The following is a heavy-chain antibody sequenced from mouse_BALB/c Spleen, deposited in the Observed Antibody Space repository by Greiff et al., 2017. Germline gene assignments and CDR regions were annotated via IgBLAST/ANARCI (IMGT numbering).Heavy chain of an antibody. Sequence: QVQLQQSGAELVRPGTSVKISCKASGYAFTNYWLGWVKQRPGHGLEWIGDIYPGSGNTYYNEKFKGKATLTADKSSSTAYMQLSSLTSEDSAVYFCARNNYPLYYAMDYWGQGTSVTVSS. J-gene: IGHJ4*01. CDR1: GYAFTNYW. V-gene: IGHV1-63*01. CDR3: ARNNYPLYYAMDY. D-gene: IGHD1-1*01. CDR2: IYPGSGNT.